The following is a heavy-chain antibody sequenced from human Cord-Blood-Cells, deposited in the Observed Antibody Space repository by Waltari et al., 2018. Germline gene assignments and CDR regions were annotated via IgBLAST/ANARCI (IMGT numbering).Heavy chain of an antibody. CDR1: GFTVSSNY. Sequence: EVQLVESGGGLIQPGGSLRLSCAASGFTVSSNYMTWVCQAPGKGLEWVSVIYSGGSTYYADSVKGRFTISRDNSKNTLYLQMNSLRAEDTAVYYCASQTPYYDFWSGYYTGAFDIWGQGTMVTVSS. V-gene: IGHV3-53*01. CDR3: ASQTPYYDFWSGYYTGAFDI. CDR2: IYSGGST. J-gene: IGHJ3*02. D-gene: IGHD3-3*01.